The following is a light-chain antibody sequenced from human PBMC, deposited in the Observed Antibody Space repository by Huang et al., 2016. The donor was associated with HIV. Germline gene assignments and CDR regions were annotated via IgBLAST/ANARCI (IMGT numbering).Light chain of an antibody. J-gene: IGKJ4*01. CDR2: SAS. CDR1: QDIASN. V-gene: IGKV3-15*01. Sequence: EIVMTQSPATLSVSPGERATLSCRASQDIASNLAWYQHKPGQAPRLLIYSASTRATAVPARFSGSGSGTEFTLTISSLQSEDFAVYYCQQYNDWFTFGGGTKVEIE. CDR3: QQYNDWFT.